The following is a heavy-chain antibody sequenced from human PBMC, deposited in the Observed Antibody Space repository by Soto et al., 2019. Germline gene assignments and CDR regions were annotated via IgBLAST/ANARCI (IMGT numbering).Heavy chain of an antibody. Sequence: QVQLVQSGAEVKKPRSSVKVSCKASGGTFSSYAISWVRQAPGQGLEWMGGIIPIFGTANYAQKFQGRVTITADESTSTAYMELSSLRSEDTAVYYCARMHGGDYYDSSGYYYGAFDIWGQGTMVTVSS. CDR1: GGTFSSYA. V-gene: IGHV1-69*01. D-gene: IGHD3-22*01. J-gene: IGHJ3*02. CDR3: ARMHGGDYYDSSGYYYGAFDI. CDR2: IIPIFGTA.